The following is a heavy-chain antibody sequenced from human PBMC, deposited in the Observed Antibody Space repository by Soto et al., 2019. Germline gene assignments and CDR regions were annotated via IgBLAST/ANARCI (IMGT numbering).Heavy chain of an antibody. D-gene: IGHD6-19*01. CDR1: GGSFSPYF. CDR2: INHSGST. J-gene: IGHJ2*01. CDR3: ARLASGWQYYYFDF. Sequence: QVQLQQWGAGLLKPSETLSLTCAVYGGSFSPYFWSWIRQPPGTGLAWIGEINHSGSTNYNPSLTRRATLAVDTSKNQVSLKLTSVTAADTAVYYCARLASGWQYYYFDFWGRGTPVTVSS. V-gene: IGHV4-34*01.